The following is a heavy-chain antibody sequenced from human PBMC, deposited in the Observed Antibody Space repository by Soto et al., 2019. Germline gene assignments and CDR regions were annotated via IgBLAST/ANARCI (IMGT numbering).Heavy chain of an antibody. V-gene: IGHV3-9*01. CDR1: GFTFDDYA. D-gene: IGHD3-10*01. CDR3: AKDKGEYYYGSGSYYNVNYYYGMDV. J-gene: IGHJ6*02. Sequence: GGSLRLSCAASGFTFDDYAMHWVRQAPGKGLEWVSGISWNSGSIGYADSVKGRFTISRDNAKNSLYLQMNSLRAEDTALYYCAKDKGEYYYGSGSYYNVNYYYGMDVWGQGTTVTVSS. CDR2: ISWNSGSI.